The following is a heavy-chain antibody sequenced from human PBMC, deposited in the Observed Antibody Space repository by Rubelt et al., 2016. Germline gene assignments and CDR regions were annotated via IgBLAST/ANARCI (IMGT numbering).Heavy chain of an antibody. Sequence: EVQLVQPGPEVKKPGESLKISCKGSGYSFTTYWIGWVRQMPGKGLEWMGNIFPGQPDTRYCPAFQGQSTNSAGKSISTAYLQWSSLKASDTAMYYCARLERFFGPFDPWGQGSLVTVSS. J-gene: IGHJ5*02. CDR2: IFPGQPDT. CDR1: GYSFTTYW. CDR3: ARLERFFGPFDP. V-gene: IGHV5-51*01. D-gene: IGHD1-1*01.